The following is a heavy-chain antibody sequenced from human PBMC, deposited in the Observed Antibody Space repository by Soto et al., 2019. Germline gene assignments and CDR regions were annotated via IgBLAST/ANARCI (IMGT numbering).Heavy chain of an antibody. J-gene: IGHJ3*02. V-gene: IGHV1-18*01. CDR3: ARDRSRTFDI. CDR1: GYTLTSNG. CDR2: ISTYKGNT. Sequence: ASVKVSCKASGYTLTSNGISLVRQAPGQGLEWMGWISTYKGNTNYAQKFRGRVTMTTDTSTSTTYMELRNLRFDDTAVYYCARDRSRTFDIWGQGTMVTVSS.